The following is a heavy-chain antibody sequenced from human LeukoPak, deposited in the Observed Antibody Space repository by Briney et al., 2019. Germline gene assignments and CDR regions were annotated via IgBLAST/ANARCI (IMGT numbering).Heavy chain of an antibody. CDR2: IIPIFGTA. Sequence: SVKVSCKSSGGTFSSYAISWVRQAPGQGLEWMGGIIPIFGTANYAQKFQGRVTITADESTSTAYMELSSLRSEDTAVYYCARGPNAYYDFWSGYSHYYYYYYMDVWGKGTTVTVS. D-gene: IGHD3-3*01. J-gene: IGHJ6*03. CDR1: GGTFSSYA. V-gene: IGHV1-69*13. CDR3: ARGPNAYYDFWSGYSHYYYYYYMDV.